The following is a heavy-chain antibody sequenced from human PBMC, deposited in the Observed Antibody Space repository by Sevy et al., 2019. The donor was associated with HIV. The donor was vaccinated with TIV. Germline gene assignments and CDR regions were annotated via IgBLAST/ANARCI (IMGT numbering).Heavy chain of an antibody. Sequence: GGSLRLSCAASGFTFSSYSMNWVRQAPGKGLEWISSISSSSSYIYYADSVKGRFTISRDNAKNSLYLQMNSLRAEDTALYYCAKLDYDFWSGPHDYWGQGTLVTVSS. CDR1: GFTFSSYS. CDR2: ISSSSSYI. V-gene: IGHV3-21*01. D-gene: IGHD3-3*01. J-gene: IGHJ4*02. CDR3: AKLDYDFWSGPHDY.